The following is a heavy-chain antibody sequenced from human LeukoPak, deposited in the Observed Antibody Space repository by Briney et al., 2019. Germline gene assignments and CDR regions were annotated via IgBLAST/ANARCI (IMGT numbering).Heavy chain of an antibody. CDR1: RFTFSSYS. J-gene: IGHJ4*02. CDR3: AKEDAPLGGRPVY. D-gene: IGHD3-16*01. CDR2: IGSSSSYI. V-gene: IGHV3-21*01. Sequence: GGSLRLSCAASRFTFSSYSMNWVRQAPGKGLEWVSSIGSSSSYIYYADSVKGRFTISRDNAKNSLYLQMNSLRVEDTAVYYCAKEDAPLGGRPVYWGQGTLVTVSS.